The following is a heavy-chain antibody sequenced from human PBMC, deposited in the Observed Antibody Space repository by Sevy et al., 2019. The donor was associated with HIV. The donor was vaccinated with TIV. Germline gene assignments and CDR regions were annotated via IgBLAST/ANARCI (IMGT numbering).Heavy chain of an antibody. Sequence: GGSLRLSCAASGFTFSSFEMNWVRQTPGKGLEWVSLISSSGSLIYYADSVKGRFTISRDKAKNSLYLQMNSLRAEDTGVYYCTRDLPPSATTVAHFDYWGQGTLVTVSS. V-gene: IGHV3-48*03. J-gene: IGHJ4*02. CDR1: GFTFSSFE. D-gene: IGHD4-17*01. CDR2: ISSSGSLI. CDR3: TRDLPPSATTVAHFDY.